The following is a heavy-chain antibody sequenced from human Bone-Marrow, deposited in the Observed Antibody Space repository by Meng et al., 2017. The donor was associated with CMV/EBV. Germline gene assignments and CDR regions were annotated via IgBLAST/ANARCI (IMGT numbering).Heavy chain of an antibody. CDR1: GFIFDDYG. CDR2: INWNGEST. V-gene: IGHV3-20*04. D-gene: IGHD5-12*01. CDR3: ARTQWLPSPQYYYHYFGMAV. J-gene: IGHJ6*02. Sequence: GESLKISCEASGFIFDDYGMSWVRQASGKGQEWVSGINWNGESTGYADPVQGRFTISRDNARNSLYLQMNSLRAEDTALYYCARTQWLPSPQYYYHYFGMAVWGQGTTVTVSS.